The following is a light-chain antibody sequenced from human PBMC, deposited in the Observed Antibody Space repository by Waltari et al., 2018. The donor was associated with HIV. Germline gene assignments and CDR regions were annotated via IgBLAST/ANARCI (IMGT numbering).Light chain of an antibody. CDR1: DIDTGNYHL. CDR2: YVS. Sequence: QSALTQPASVSGNPGQSVTIPCPGTDIDTGNYHLVPWFQQHPAKAPQPLIYYVSKLPSGVSSRFSGSKSGYFASLTISGLLTEDESSYYCLTYVSKTSTWQFGGGTYLTV. V-gene: IGLV2-23*02. CDR3: LTYVSKTSTWQ. J-gene: IGLJ3*02.